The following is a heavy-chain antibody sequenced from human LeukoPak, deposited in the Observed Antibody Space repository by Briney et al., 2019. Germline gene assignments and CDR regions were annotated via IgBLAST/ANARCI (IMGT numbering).Heavy chain of an antibody. CDR2: IYYSGST. CDR3: ARDGEHSGSSWTPYYYYYYMDV. D-gene: IGHD1-26*01. Sequence: PSETLSLTCSVSGDSISSSSSYWGWIRQPPGKGLEWIGSIYYSGSTYYNTSLKSRVTISVDTSKNQFSLKLSSVTAADTAVYYCARDGEHSGSSWTPYYYYYYMDVWGKGTTVTVSS. CDR1: GDSISSSSSY. V-gene: IGHV4-39*02. J-gene: IGHJ6*03.